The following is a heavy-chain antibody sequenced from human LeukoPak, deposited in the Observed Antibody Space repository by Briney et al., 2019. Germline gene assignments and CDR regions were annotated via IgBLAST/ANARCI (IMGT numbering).Heavy chain of an antibody. D-gene: IGHD6-13*01. V-gene: IGHV3-30*02. CDR1: GFTFSSYG. CDR2: IRYDGSNK. Sequence: GGSLGLSCAASGFTFSSYGMHWVRQAPGKGLEWVAFIRYDGSNKYYADSVKGRFTISRDNSKNTLYLQMNSLRAEDTAVYYCAKDKGSSWYGGPDYWGQGTLVTVSS. J-gene: IGHJ4*02. CDR3: AKDKGSSWYGGPDY.